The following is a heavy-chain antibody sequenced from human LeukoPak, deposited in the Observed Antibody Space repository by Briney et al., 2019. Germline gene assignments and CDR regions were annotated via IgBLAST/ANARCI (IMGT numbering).Heavy chain of an antibody. D-gene: IGHD3-10*01. CDR2: IYYSGST. J-gene: IGHJ4*02. CDR1: GGSISRYY. CDR3: ARETYYYGSGSYYKRYYFDY. V-gene: IGHV4-59*01. Sequence: SETLSLTCTVSGGSISRYYWSWIRQPPGGGLEWIGYIYYSGSTNYNPSLKSRVSISIDTSKNQFPLKLSSVTAADTAVYYCARETYYYGSGSYYKRYYFDYWGQGTLVTVSS.